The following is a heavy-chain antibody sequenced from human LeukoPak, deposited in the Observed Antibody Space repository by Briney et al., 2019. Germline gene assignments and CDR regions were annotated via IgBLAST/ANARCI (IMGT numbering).Heavy chain of an antibody. V-gene: IGHV3-30*03. D-gene: IGHD2-8*02. CDR3: ATYRQVLLPFES. CDR2: ISYGGSNK. Sequence: GRSLRLSCAASGFTFSSYGMHWVRQAPGKGLEWVAVISYGGSNKYYADSVKGRFTISRDNSKSTLSLQMNGLRAEDTAIYYCATYRQVLLPFESWGQGTLVTASS. CDR1: GFTFSSYG. J-gene: IGHJ4*02.